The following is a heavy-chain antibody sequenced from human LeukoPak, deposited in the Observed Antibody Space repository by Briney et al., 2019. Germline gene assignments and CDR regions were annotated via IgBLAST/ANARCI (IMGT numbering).Heavy chain of an antibody. Sequence: PGGSLRLSCAASGFTVSSNYMSWVRQAPGKGLEWVSVIYSGGGSTYYADSVKGRFTLSRDNSKNTLSLQMDSLRVKDTAVYYCARRRSSSWGIDYWGQGTLVTVSS. CDR2: IYSGGGST. D-gene: IGHD6-13*01. J-gene: IGHJ4*02. V-gene: IGHV3-66*02. CDR1: GFTVSSNY. CDR3: ARRRSSSWGIDY.